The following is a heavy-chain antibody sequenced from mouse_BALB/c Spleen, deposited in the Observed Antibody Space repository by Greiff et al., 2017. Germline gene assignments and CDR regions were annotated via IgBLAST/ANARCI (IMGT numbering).Heavy chain of an antibody. CDR2: ISDGGSYT. J-gene: IGHJ3*01. CDR3: ARGFDYYGSFAY. CDR1: GFTFSDYY. Sequence: EVMVVESGGGLVKPGGSLKLSCAASGFTFSDYYMYWVRQTPEKRLEWVATISDGGSYTYYPDSVKGRFTISRDNAKNNLYLQMSSLKSEDTAMYYCARGFDYYGSFAYWGQGTLVTVSA. V-gene: IGHV5-4*02. D-gene: IGHD1-2*01.